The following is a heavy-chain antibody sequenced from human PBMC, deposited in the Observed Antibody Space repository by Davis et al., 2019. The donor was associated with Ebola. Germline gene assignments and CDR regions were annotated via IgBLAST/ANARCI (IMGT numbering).Heavy chain of an antibody. CDR3: ARIISSIAARPWYFDY. V-gene: IGHV5-51*01. CDR1: GYSFTSYW. D-gene: IGHD6-6*01. J-gene: IGHJ4*02. CDR2: IYPGDSDT. Sequence: GESLKISCKGSGYSFTSYWIGWVRQMPGKGLEWMGIIYPGDSDTRYSPSFQGQVTISADKSISTAYLQWSSLKASDTAMYYCARIISSIAARPWYFDYWGQGTLVTVSS.